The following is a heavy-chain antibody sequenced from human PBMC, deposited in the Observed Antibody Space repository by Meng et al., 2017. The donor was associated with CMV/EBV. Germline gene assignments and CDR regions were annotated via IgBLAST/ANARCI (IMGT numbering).Heavy chain of an antibody. V-gene: IGHV3-23*01. CDR2: ISGSGGST. CDR3: AKDFRELRDYSINTFDY. CDR1: GFTFSSYA. D-gene: IGHD2-15*01. J-gene: IGHJ4*02. Sequence: GGSLRLSCASSGFTFSSYAMSWVRQAPGKGLEWVSAISGSGGSTYYADSVKGRFTISRDNSNNTLYLQINSLRAEDTAVYYCAKDFRELRDYSINTFDYWGQGTLVTVSS.